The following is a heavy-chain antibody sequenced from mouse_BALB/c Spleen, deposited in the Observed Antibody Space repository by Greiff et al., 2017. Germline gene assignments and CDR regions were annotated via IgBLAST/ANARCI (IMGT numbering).Heavy chain of an antibody. CDR2: ISSGGST. CDR3: ARSTTVVDYYAMDY. Sequence: DVHLVESGGGLVKPGGSLKLSCAASGFTFSSYAMSWVRQTPEKRLEWVASISSGGSTYYPDSVKGRFTISRDNARNILYLQMSSLRSEDTAMYYCARSTTVVDYYAMDYWGQGTSVTVSS. CDR1: GFTFSSYA. V-gene: IGHV5-6-5*01. D-gene: IGHD1-1*01. J-gene: IGHJ4*01.